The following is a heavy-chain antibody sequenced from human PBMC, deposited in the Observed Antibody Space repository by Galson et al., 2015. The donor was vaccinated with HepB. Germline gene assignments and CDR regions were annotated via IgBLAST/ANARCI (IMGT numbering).Heavy chain of an antibody. Sequence: SLRLSCAASGFTFGDYAMSWFRQAPGKGLEWVGFIRSKAYGGTTEYAASVKGRFTISRDDSKSIAYLQMNSLKTEDTAVYYCTRTYYDILTGYYSPLLHGDYWGQGTLVTVSS. CDR2: IRSKAYGGTT. V-gene: IGHV3-49*03. CDR1: GFTFGDYA. D-gene: IGHD3-9*01. J-gene: IGHJ4*02. CDR3: TRTYYDILTGYYSPLLHGDY.